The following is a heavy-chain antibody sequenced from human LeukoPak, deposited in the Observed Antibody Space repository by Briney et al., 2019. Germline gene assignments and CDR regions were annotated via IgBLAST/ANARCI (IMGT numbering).Heavy chain of an antibody. J-gene: IGHJ4*02. Sequence: GGSLRLSCAASGVTVSSRYMNWVRRAPGKGLEWVSVIYGVDGTSYADSVKGRFTISRDNSKNTVYLQMNSLRAGDTAVYYCASDLVYWGQGTLVTVSS. CDR2: IYGVDGT. CDR1: GVTVSSRY. CDR3: ASDLVY. D-gene: IGHD2-8*02. V-gene: IGHV3-53*01.